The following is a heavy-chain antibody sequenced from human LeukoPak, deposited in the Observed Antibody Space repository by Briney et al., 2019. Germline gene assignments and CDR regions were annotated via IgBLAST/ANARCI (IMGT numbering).Heavy chain of an antibody. CDR2: ISGSGGST. J-gene: IGHJ4*02. D-gene: IGHD3-22*01. CDR1: GFTFSTYA. CDR3: AKAHMKDSSGYSGFDY. V-gene: IGHV3-23*01. Sequence: GGSLRLSCAASGFTFSTYAMSWVRQAPGKGLEWASVISGSGGSTYYADSVKGRFTISRDNSKNTLYLQMNSLRAEDTAVYYCAKAHMKDSSGYSGFDYWGQGTLVTVSS.